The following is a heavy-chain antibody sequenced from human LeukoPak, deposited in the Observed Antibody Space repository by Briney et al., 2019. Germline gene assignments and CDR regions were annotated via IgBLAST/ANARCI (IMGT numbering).Heavy chain of an antibody. Sequence: GESLKISRKGSGYSFTSYWIGWVRQMPGKGLEWMGIIYPGDSDTRYSPSFQGQVTISADKSISTAYLQWSSLKASDTAMYYCARQMEGVVVVVAATSNAFDIWGQGTMVTVSS. CDR2: IYPGDSDT. V-gene: IGHV5-51*01. J-gene: IGHJ3*02. D-gene: IGHD2-15*01. CDR1: GYSFTSYW. CDR3: ARQMEGVVVVVAATSNAFDI.